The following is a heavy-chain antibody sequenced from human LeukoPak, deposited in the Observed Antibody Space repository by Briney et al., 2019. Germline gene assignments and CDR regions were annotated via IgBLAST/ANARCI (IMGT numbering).Heavy chain of an antibody. CDR2: ISTTGSTA. CDR1: GFTFSSYG. Sequence: GGSLRLSCAASGFTFSSYGMHWIRQAPGKGLEWVSYISTTGSTAFDADSVKGRFTISRDNAKNSVYLQMNRLRVEDTGVYYCAREGVTGAFFVWGQGALVTVSS. J-gene: IGHJ4*02. V-gene: IGHV3-48*04. CDR3: AREGVTGAFFV. D-gene: IGHD2-21*02.